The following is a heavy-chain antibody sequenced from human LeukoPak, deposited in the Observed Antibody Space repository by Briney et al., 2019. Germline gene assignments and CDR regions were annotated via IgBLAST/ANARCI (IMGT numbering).Heavy chain of an antibody. Sequence: GGSMRLSCAASGFTFSKHGMHWVRQAPGKGLEWVAFVESDGSSKYYADSVKGRFTISRDNSKNTLYLQMNGLRAEDAAVYYCAKDLHCDVTNCSPPYWGQGTLIAVSS. V-gene: IGHV3-30*02. J-gene: IGHJ4*02. CDR3: AKDLHCDVTNCSPPY. D-gene: IGHD2-21*01. CDR1: GFTFSKHG. CDR2: VESDGSSK.